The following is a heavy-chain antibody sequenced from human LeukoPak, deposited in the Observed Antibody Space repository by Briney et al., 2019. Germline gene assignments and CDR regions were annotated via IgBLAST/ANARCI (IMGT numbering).Heavy chain of an antibody. CDR2: IYYSGST. J-gene: IGHJ4*02. Sequence: PSETLSLTCTVSGGSISSSSYYWGWIRQPPGKGLEWIGSIYYSGSTYYNPSLKSRVTISVDTSKNQFSLKLSSVTAADTAVYYCARHSGILTGYYPDYWGQGTLVTVSS. CDR1: GGSISSSSYY. V-gene: IGHV4-39*07. CDR3: ARHSGILTGYYPDY. D-gene: IGHD3-9*01.